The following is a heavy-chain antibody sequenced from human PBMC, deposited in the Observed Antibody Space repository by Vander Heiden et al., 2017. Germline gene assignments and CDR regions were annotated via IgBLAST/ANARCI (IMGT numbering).Heavy chain of an antibody. CDR3: ARYRYRGAFDI. J-gene: IGHJ3*02. CDR1: GGPFSGYY. CDR2: INHSGST. V-gene: IGHV4-34*01. Sequence: VHLQQWGAGLLMPSETLSLTCAVYGGPFSGYYWSWIHQPPGKGLEWIGEINHSGSTNYNPSLKSRVTISVDTSKNQFSLKLSSVTAADTAVYYCARYRYRGAFDIWGQGTMVTVSS. D-gene: IGHD1-26*01.